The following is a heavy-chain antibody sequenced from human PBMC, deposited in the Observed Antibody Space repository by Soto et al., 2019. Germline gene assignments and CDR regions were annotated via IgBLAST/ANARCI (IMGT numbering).Heavy chain of an antibody. CDR3: AKDRMKVNSVWDPFDI. D-gene: IGHD2-15*01. CDR1: GFIFRNYA. Sequence: EVQLLESGGGLVQPGGSLRLSCAASGFIFRNYAMSWVRQSPGKGLEWVSGIGGPGTDTYYADSVKGRFTVSRDNSKSTLFLQMNSLRVEDTAVYYRAKDRMKVNSVWDPFDIWGQGSMVTVSS. J-gene: IGHJ3*02. V-gene: IGHV3-23*01. CDR2: IGGPGTDT.